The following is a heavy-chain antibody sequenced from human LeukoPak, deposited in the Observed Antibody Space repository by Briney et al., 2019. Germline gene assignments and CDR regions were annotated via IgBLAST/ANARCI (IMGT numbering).Heavy chain of an antibody. CDR2: ISYDGSNK. J-gene: IGHJ5*02. V-gene: IGHV3-30*14. D-gene: IGHD1-26*01. CDR3: ARTTVLGATRWFDP. CDR1: GFTFSNYA. Sequence: GGSLRLSCAASGFTFSNYAMHWVRQAPGKGPEWVALISYDGSNKNYADSVRGRFTISRDNSKNTVYLQINSLRAEDTGIYYCARTTVLGATRWFDPWGQGTLVTVSS.